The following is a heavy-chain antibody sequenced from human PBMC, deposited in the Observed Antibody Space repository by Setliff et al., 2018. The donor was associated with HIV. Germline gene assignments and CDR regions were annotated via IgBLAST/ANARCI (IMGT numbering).Heavy chain of an antibody. J-gene: IGHJ1*01. Sequence: SETLSLTCTVSGGSISSGGYFWSWIRQHPGKGLEWIGYIYHTGSTYYNPSLQSRATISIDTFKNQFSLTLRSVTAADTAVYYCARVVYGGDCLGRYFQHWGQGTRVTVSS. D-gene: IGHD2-21*02. CDR2: IYHTGST. V-gene: IGHV4-31*03. CDR3: ARVVYGGDCLGRYFQH. CDR1: GGSISSGGYF.